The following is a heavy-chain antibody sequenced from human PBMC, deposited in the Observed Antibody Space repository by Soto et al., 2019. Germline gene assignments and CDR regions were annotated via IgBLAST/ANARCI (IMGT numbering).Heavy chain of an antibody. CDR2: IITIFGTA. Sequence: QVQLVQSGAEVKKPGSSVKVSCKASGGTFSSYSINWVRQAPGQGLEWMGGIITIFGTANYAQKFQGRVTLTADESTSTAHLELSSLRNEDTAVYYCARPFQSWPGGWYFDLLGRGTLVTGSS. J-gene: IGHJ2*01. D-gene: IGHD3-16*01. CDR3: ARPFQSWPGGWYFDL. V-gene: IGHV1-69*01. CDR1: GGTFSSYS.